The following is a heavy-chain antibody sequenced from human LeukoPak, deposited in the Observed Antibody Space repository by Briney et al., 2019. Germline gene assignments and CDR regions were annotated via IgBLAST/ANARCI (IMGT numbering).Heavy chain of an antibody. Sequence: GGSLRLSCAASGFTFSSYEMNWVRQAPGKGLEWVSYISSSGSTIYYADSVKGRFTISRDNAKNSLYLQMNSLRAEDTAVYYCARGTMDYYDSSGYYAEYYWGQGTLVTVSS. V-gene: IGHV3-48*03. D-gene: IGHD3-22*01. J-gene: IGHJ4*02. CDR2: ISSSGSTI. CDR3: ARGTMDYYDSSGYYAEYY. CDR1: GFTFSSYE.